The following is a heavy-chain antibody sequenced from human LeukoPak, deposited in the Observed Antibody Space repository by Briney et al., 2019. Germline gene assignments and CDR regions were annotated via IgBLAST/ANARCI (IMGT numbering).Heavy chain of an antibody. CDR2: ISWNSGGI. D-gene: IGHD6-13*01. CDR1: GFTFDDYA. Sequence: GGSLRLSCAASGFTFDDYAMHWVRQAPGKGLEWVSGISWNSGGIGYADSVKGRFTISRDNAKNSLYLQMNSLRADDTALYYCAKDLGSSDYYYYGMDVWGQGTTVTVSS. CDR3: AKDLGSSDYYYYGMDV. J-gene: IGHJ6*02. V-gene: IGHV3-9*01.